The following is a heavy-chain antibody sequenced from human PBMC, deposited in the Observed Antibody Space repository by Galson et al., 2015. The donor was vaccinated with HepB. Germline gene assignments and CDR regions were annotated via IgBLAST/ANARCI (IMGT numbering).Heavy chain of an antibody. CDR2: IIPIFGTA. D-gene: IGHD4-17*01. Sequence: SVKVSCKASGGTFSSYAISWVRQAPGQGLEWMGGIIPIFGTANYEQKFQGRVTITADKSTSTAYMELSSLRSEDTAVYYCARDQVGDGDHSLRRFYYFDYWGQGTLVTVSS. J-gene: IGHJ4*02. CDR1: GGTFSSYA. V-gene: IGHV1-69*06. CDR3: ARDQVGDGDHSLRRFYYFDY.